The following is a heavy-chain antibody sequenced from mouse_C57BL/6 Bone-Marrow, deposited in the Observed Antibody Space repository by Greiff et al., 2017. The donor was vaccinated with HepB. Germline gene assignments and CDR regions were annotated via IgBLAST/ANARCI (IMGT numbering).Heavy chain of an antibody. J-gene: IGHJ1*03. V-gene: IGHV1-5*01. D-gene: IGHD2-4*01. CDR2: IYPGNSDT. Sequence: VQLQQSGTVLARPGASVKMSCKTSGYTFTSYWMHWVKQRPGQGLEWIGAIYPGNSDTSYNQKFKGKAKLTAVTSASTAYMELSSLTNEDSAVYYCVYYDYDAWDFDVWGTGTTVTVSS. CDR3: VYYDYDAWDFDV. CDR1: GYTFTSYW.